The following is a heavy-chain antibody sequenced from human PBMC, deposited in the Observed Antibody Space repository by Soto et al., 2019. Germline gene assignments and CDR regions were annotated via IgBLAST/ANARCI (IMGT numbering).Heavy chain of an antibody. J-gene: IGHJ3*02. D-gene: IGHD2-2*01. Sequence: SETLSLTCAVSGGSISRGGYSWSWIRQPPGKGLEWIGYIYHSGSTYYNSSLKSRVTISVDRSKNQFSLKLSSVTAADTAVYYCARVAGRGYCSSTSCPWAFDIWGQGTMVTVSS. V-gene: IGHV4-30-2*01. CDR2: IYHSGST. CDR1: GGSISRGGYS. CDR3: ARVAGRGYCSSTSCPWAFDI.